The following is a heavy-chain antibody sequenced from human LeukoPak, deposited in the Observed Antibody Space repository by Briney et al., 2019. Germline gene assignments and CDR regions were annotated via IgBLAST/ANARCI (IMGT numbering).Heavy chain of an antibody. CDR3: AKDADYYYGSGNSMDV. Sequence: GGSLRLSCAASGFTFSSYAMSWVRQAPGKGLEWVSAISGGGGSTYYADSVKGRFTISRDNSKNTLYLQMNSLRAEDTAVYYCAKDADYYYGSGNSMDVWGKGTTVTISS. CDR2: ISGGGGST. D-gene: IGHD3-10*01. CDR1: GFTFSSYA. V-gene: IGHV3-23*01. J-gene: IGHJ6*03.